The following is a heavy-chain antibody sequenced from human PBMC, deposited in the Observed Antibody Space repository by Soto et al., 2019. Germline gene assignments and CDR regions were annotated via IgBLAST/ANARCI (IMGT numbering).Heavy chain of an antibody. J-gene: IGHJ4*01. CDR3: AIGFYGDHPFDY. Sequence: QVHLVESGGGVVQPGRSLRLSCAASGFVFSSYGIHWVRQAPGKGLEWVAATSYDGNNNFYADSVKGRFTISRDSSKNMVYLQMNSLRDEDTAVYYCAIGFYGDHPFDYWGQGTLVTVSS. V-gene: IGHV3-30*03. CDR2: TSYDGNNN. CDR1: GFVFSSYG. D-gene: IGHD4-17*01.